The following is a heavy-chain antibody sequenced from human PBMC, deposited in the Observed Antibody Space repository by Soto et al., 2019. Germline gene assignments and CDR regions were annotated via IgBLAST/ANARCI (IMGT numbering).Heavy chain of an antibody. CDR2: ISSSSYYT. CDR3: ARVSLEVSTQYSLDY. J-gene: IGHJ4*02. Sequence: PGGSLRLSCAASGFTFSDYYMSWIRQAPGKGLEWVSCISSSSYYTNYADSVKGRFTISRDNAKHSLYLQMNSLRAEDTALYSCARVSLEVSTQYSLDYWGQGTLVTVSS. V-gene: IGHV3-11*06. D-gene: IGHD2-21*01. CDR1: GFTFSDYY.